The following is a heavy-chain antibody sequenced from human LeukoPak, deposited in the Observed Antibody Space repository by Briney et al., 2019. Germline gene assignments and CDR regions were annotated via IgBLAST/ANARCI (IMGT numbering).Heavy chain of an antibody. V-gene: IGHV3-7*05. CDR2: IKQDGSEK. Sequence: GGSLRLSCAASGFTFSSYWMSWVRQAPGKGLEWVANIKQDGSEKYYVDSVKGRFTISRDNAKNSLYLQMNSLRAEDTAVYYCARDLRKGIAVAGSDYWGQGTLVSLSS. CDR1: GFTFSSYW. D-gene: IGHD6-19*01. CDR3: ARDLRKGIAVAGSDY. J-gene: IGHJ4*02.